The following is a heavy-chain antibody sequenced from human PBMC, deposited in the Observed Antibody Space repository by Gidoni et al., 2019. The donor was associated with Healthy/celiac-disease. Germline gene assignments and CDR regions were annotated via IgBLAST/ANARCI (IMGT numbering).Heavy chain of an antibody. CDR2: IYYSGST. J-gene: IGHJ3*02. CDR3: ARGSYDYIWGSYRPDAFDI. Sequence: QVQLQESGPGLVKPSETLSLTCTVACCSISSYYGSWIRQPPGKGLEWIGYIYYSGSTNYNPSLKSRVTISVDTSKTQFALKLSSVTAADTAVYYCARGSYDYIWGSYRPDAFDIWGQGTMVTVSS. CDR1: CCSISSYY. V-gene: IGHV4-59*01. D-gene: IGHD3-16*02.